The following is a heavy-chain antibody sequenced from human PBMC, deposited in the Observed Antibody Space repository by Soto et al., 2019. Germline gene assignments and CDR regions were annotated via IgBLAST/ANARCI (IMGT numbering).Heavy chain of an antibody. CDR3: ARRDIDNGNRGHAFAF. Sequence: QLQLKQSGAGLVKPWATLSLTCTVSGGSVSSGSFYWGWIRLPPGKGLEWIGVIYYIGDTYYNPSLKIHVPIYVGSFDSPFSLKLSYVSVADTAVYYWARRDIDNGNRGHAFAFWGQGTMVAVSS. CDR2: IYYIGDT. J-gene: IGHJ3*01. D-gene: IGHD1-20*01. V-gene: IGHV4-39*01. CDR1: GGSVSSGSFY.